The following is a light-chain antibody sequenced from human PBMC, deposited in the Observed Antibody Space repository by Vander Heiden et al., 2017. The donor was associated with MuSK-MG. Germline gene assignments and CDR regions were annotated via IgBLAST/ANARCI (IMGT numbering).Light chain of an antibody. J-gene: IGKJ2*01. CDR3: QLDNNWRHT. Sequence: EKLMRQPLATGSGAQRGRATLCCRASQSVSSTLAWYQQKPGQAPRLLIYGASTSAPGIPARISGSGSGTDFTLTISSLHSEAFTVSYCQLDNNWRHTLGEGTRLEIK. V-gene: IGKV3-15*01. CDR1: QSVSST. CDR2: GAS.